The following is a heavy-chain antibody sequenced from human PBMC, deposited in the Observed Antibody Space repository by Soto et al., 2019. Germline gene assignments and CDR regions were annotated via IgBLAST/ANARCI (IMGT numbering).Heavy chain of an antibody. CDR1: GYTFTNFG. D-gene: IGHD3-9*01. CDR3: ARVPREGDIMTGPDL. Sequence: QVQLFQSGAEVKKPGASVKVSCKTSGYTFTNFGINWVRQAPGQGLEWMGWISTYSTYTNYAQNLQGRVTMTTDTSTTTAYMELRGLRSDDTAIYYCARVPREGDIMTGPDLWGKGTLVTVSS. J-gene: IGHJ5*02. CDR2: ISTYSTYT. V-gene: IGHV1-18*01.